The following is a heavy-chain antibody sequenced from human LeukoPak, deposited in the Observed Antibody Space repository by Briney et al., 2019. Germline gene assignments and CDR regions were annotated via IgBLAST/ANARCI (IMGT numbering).Heavy chain of an antibody. J-gene: IGHJ5*02. CDR3: ARGQWRFSSSWSYNWFDP. CDR1: GGSFSGYY. Sequence: SETLSLTCAVYGGSFSGYYWSWLRQPPGKGLEWIGEINHSGSTNYNPSLKSRVTISVDTSKNQFSLKLGSVTAADTAVYYCARGQWRFSSSWSYNWFDPWGQGTLVTVSS. V-gene: IGHV4-34*01. CDR2: INHSGST. D-gene: IGHD6-13*01.